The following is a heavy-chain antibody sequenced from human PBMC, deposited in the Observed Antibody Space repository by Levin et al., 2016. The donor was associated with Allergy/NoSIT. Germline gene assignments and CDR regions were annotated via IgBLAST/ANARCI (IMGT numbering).Heavy chain of an antibody. Sequence: SETLSLTCSVSGDFIGNSGSYWSWIRQPPGKGLEWIANIYYSGNTFYNPSLRSRVTISVDTSKNQFSLKLSSVTAADSAIYYCARDPYSNFLHWFDPWGQGTLVTVSS. CDR2: IYYSGNT. CDR1: GDFIGNSGSY. CDR3: ARDPYSNFLHWFDP. V-gene: IGHV4-39*01. J-gene: IGHJ5*02. D-gene: IGHD4-11*01.